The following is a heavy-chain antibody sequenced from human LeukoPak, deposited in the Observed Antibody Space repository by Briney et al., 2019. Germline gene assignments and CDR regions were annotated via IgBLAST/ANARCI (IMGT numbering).Heavy chain of an antibody. Sequence: GGSLRLSCAASGFTFSSYEMNWVRQAPGKGLEWVSYISGSGSTIYYADSVKGRFTISRDNAKNSLYLQMNSLRGDDTAVYYCAKDGTSYYYIYYWGQGTLVTVSS. D-gene: IGHD2/OR15-2a*01. CDR3: AKDGTSYYYIYY. CDR1: GFTFSSYE. J-gene: IGHJ4*02. CDR2: ISGSGSTI. V-gene: IGHV3-48*03.